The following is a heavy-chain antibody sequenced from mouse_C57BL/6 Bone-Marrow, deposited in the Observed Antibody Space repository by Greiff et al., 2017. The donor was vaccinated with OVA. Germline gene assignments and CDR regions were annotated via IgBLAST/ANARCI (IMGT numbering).Heavy chain of an antibody. V-gene: IGHV3-6*01. CDR1: GYSITSGYY. CDR3: ARDYYGSREF. Sequence: DVKLQESGPGLVKPSQSLSLTCSVTGYSITSGYYWNWIRQFPGNKLEWMGYISYDGSNNYNPSLKNRISITRDTSKNQFFLKLNSVTTEDTATYYCARDYYGSREFGGQGTSVTVSS. CDR2: ISYDGSN. D-gene: IGHD1-1*01. J-gene: IGHJ4*01.